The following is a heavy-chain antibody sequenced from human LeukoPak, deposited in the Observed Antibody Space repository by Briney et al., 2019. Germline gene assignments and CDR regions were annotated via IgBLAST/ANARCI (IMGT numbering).Heavy chain of an antibody. CDR3: ARESRTTSRFGELFHYYYYYMDV. V-gene: IGHV1-2*02. CDR2: INPNSGGT. CDR1: GYTFTGYY. Sequence: ASVKVSCKASGYTFTGYYMHWVRQAPGQGLEWMGWINPNSGGTNYAQKFQGRVTMTRDTSISTDYMELSRLRSDDTAVYYCARESRTTSRFGELFHYYYYYMDVWGKGTTVTISS. J-gene: IGHJ6*03. D-gene: IGHD3-10*01.